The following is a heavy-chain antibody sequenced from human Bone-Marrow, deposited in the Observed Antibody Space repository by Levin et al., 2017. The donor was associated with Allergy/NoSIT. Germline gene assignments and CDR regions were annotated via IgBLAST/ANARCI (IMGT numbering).Heavy chain of an antibody. CDR1: GFSFSTYD. CDR3: ARGGDYGSFDF. Sequence: PGGSLRLSCATSGFSFSTYDMHWVRQLPGKRLEWVSTISPYGHTYYSDSVKGRFTISRDGATNSFYLEMSSLRDGDTGVYYCARGGDYGSFDFWGQGTLATVSS. D-gene: IGHD4-17*01. CDR2: ISPYGHT. V-gene: IGHV3-13*01. J-gene: IGHJ4*02.